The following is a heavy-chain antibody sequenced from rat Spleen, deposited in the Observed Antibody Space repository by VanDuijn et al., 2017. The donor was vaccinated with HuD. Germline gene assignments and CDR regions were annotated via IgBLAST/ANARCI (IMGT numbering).Heavy chain of an antibody. Sequence: EVQLVESGGGLVHPGESLKLSCVASGFTFSSYWMFWIRQAPGQGLEWVATIRYDGSSTYYRDSVKGRFTISRDNAQNTLYLQMNSLRSEDTATYYCTRGVGGFIGTNWGQGVMVTVSS. CDR2: IRYDGSST. J-gene: IGHJ2*01. V-gene: IGHV5-31*01. CDR1: GFTFSSYW. D-gene: IGHD1-5*01. CDR3: TRGVGGFIGTN.